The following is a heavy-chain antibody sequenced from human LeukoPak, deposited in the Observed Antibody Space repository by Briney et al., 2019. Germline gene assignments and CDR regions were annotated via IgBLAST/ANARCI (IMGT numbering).Heavy chain of an antibody. V-gene: IGHV3-7*01. Sequence: GGSLRLSCAASGFTFSSYWMNWARQAPGKGLEWVASINHNGNVNYYVDSVKGRFTISRDNAKNSLYLQMNSLRDEDTAVYYCARERFIGGNSYGLDVWGQGTTVTVSS. CDR3: ARERFIGGNSYGLDV. CDR2: INHNGNVN. D-gene: IGHD5-18*01. J-gene: IGHJ6*02. CDR1: GFTFSSYW.